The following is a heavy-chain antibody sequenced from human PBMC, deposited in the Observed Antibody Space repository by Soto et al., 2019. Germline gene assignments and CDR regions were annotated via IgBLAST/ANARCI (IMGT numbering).Heavy chain of an antibody. CDR3: ARGVDYGDYFYAFDI. CDR1: GGSISSGGYS. J-gene: IGHJ3*02. Sequence: QLQLQGSGSGLVKPSQTLSLTCAVSGGSISSGGYSWSWIRQPPGKGLEWIGYIYHSGSTYYNPSLKSRVTISVDRSKNQFSLKLSSVTAADTAVYYCARGVDYGDYFYAFDIWGQGTMVTVSS. CDR2: IYHSGST. V-gene: IGHV4-30-2*01. D-gene: IGHD4-17*01.